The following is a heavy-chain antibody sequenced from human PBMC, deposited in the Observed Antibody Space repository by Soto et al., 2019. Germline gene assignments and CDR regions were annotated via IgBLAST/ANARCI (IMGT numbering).Heavy chain of an antibody. CDR1: GYTFTSYD. CDR2: MNPNSGNK. Sequence: QVQLVQSGAEVKKPGASVKVSCKAYGYTFTSYDINWVRQATGQGLEWMGWMNPNSGNKGYAQKYQGRVTMTRNTSISTAYMELSSLRSEDTAVYYCARGRWGSYCSGSTPEGYWGQGTLVTVSS. V-gene: IGHV1-8*01. D-gene: IGHD3-10*01. CDR3: ARGRWGSYCSGSTPEGY. J-gene: IGHJ4*02.